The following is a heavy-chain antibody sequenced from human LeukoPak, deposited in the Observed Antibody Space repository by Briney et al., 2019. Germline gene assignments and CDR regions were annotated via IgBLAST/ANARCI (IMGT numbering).Heavy chain of an antibody. Sequence: NPVGSLRLSCAASGFTFSDYYMSWIRQAPGKGLEWVSYISSSGSTIYYADSVKGRFTISRDNAKNSLYLQMNSLRAEDTAVYYCARATNYYDSSGYYPWGQGTLVTVSS. CDR2: ISSSGSTI. CDR1: GFTFSDYY. D-gene: IGHD3-22*01. V-gene: IGHV3-11*04. J-gene: IGHJ5*02. CDR3: ARATNYYDSSGYYP.